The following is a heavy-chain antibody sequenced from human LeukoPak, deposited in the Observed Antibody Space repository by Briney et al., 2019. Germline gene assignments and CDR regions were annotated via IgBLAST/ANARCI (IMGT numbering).Heavy chain of an antibody. V-gene: IGHV4-59*01. CDR3: ARVPWDGDYVANDY. D-gene: IGHD4-17*01. Sequence: SETLSLTCTVSGGSISSYYWSWIRQPPGKGLEWIGYIYYSGSTNYNPSLKSRVTISVDTSKNQFSLKLSSVTAADTAVYYCARVPWDGDYVANDYWGQGTLVTVSS. CDR2: IYYSGST. CDR1: GGSISSYY. J-gene: IGHJ4*02.